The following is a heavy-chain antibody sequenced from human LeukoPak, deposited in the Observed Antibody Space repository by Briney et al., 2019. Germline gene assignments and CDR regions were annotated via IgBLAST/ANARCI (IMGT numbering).Heavy chain of an antibody. CDR3: ARGCLSTSCPNRNAFDI. J-gene: IGHJ3*02. D-gene: IGHD2-2*01. V-gene: IGHV3-64*01. Sequence: HPGGSLRLSCAASGFTFSSYAMHWVRQAPGKGLEYVSAISNNGGSTYYANSVKDRFTISRDNFKNTLFLQMGSLRAEDMAVYYCARGCLSTSCPNRNAFDIWGQGTMVTVSS. CDR1: GFTFSSYA. CDR2: ISNNGGST.